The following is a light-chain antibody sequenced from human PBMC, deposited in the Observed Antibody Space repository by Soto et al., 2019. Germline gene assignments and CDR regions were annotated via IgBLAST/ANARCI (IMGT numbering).Light chain of an antibody. J-gene: IGKJ5*01. CDR3: QQYGNSPIT. V-gene: IGKV3-20*01. CDR1: QSVSSSY. CDR2: GAS. Sequence: EIVLTQSPGTLSLSPRERATLSCRASQSVSSSYLAWYQRKPGQAPRLLIYGASTRATGIPDRFSGSGSGTDFTLTISRLEPEDFAVYYCQQYGNSPITFGQGTRLEIK.